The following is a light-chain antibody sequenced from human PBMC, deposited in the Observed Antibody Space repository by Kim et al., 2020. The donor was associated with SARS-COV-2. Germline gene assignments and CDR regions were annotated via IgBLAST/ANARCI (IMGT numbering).Light chain of an antibody. CDR1: QSVSSY. V-gene: IGKV3-11*01. CDR2: DAS. Sequence: SPWERATLPCRASQSVSSYLAWYQQKPGQAPRLLIYDASNRATGIPARFSGSGSGTDFTLTISSLEPEDFAVYFCQQRSNWPPKYTFGQGTTLEI. CDR3: QQRSNWPPKYT. J-gene: IGKJ2*01.